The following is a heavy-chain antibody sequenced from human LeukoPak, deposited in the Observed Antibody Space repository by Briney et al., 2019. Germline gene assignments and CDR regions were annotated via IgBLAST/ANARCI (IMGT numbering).Heavy chain of an antibody. CDR1: GGTFSSYA. D-gene: IGHD2-2*01. CDR2: IIPIFGTA. CDR3: ARDQLLLPADPPSDYYYYMDV. J-gene: IGHJ6*03. Sequence: ASVKVSCKASGGTFSSYAISWVRQAPGQGLEWMGGIIPIFGTANYAQKFQGRVTITADESTSTAYMELSSLRSEDTAVYYCARDQLLLPADPPSDYYYYMDVWGKGTTVTVSS. V-gene: IGHV1-69*13.